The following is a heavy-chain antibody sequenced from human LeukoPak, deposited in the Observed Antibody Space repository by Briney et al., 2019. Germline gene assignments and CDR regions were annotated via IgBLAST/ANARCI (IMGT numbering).Heavy chain of an antibody. D-gene: IGHD3-22*01. V-gene: IGHV3-48*03. CDR3: ARDLRDTMIDRGVFFDY. Sequence: PGGSLRLSCAASGFTFSSYEMNWVRQAPGKGLEWVSYISSSGSTIYYADSVKGRFTISRDNAKNSLYLQMNSLRAEDTAVYYCARDLRDTMIDRGVFFDYWGQGTLVTVSS. J-gene: IGHJ4*02. CDR1: GFTFSSYE. CDR2: ISSSGSTI.